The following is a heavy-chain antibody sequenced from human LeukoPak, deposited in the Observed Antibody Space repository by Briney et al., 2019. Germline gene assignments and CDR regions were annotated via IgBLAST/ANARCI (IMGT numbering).Heavy chain of an antibody. CDR2: ISAYNGNT. D-gene: IGHD3-22*01. CDR1: GYTFTSYG. J-gene: IGHJ4*02. V-gene: IGHV1-18*01. CDR3: ARDLGYYYDSSGLDY. Sequence: ASVKVSCKASGYTFTSYGISWVRQAPGQGLEWMGWISAYNGNTNYAQELQGRVTMATDTSTSTAYMELSSLRSEDTAVYYCARDLGYYYDSSGLDYWGQGTLVTVSS.